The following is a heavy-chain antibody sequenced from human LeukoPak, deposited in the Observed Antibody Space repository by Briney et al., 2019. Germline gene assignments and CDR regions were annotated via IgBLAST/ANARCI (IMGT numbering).Heavy chain of an antibody. CDR2: IWYDGSNK. V-gene: IGHV3-33*01. J-gene: IGHJ2*01. CDR3: ARAGYYYDSSDQGYWYFDL. CDR1: GFTFSSYG. Sequence: GGSLRLSCAASGFTFSSYGMHWVRQAPGKGLEWVAVIWYDGSNKYYADSVKGRFTISRDNSKNTLYLQMNSLRAEDTAVYYCARAGYYYDSSDQGYWYFDLWGRGTLVTVSS. D-gene: IGHD3-22*01.